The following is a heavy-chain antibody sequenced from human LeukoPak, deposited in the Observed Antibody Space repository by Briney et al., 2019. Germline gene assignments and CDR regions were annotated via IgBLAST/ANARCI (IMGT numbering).Heavy chain of an antibody. V-gene: IGHV1-46*01. Sequence: ASVKVSCKASGYTFTTYYMEWVRQAPGQGLEGMGIINPRAGSTSYAQKFQGRVTMTRDTSTSTVYMELSSLRSEDTAFYYCARGPEYGSGWSRGWFDPWGQGTLVTVSS. J-gene: IGHJ5*02. CDR3: ARGPEYGSGWSRGWFDP. CDR1: GYTFTTYY. D-gene: IGHD6-19*01. CDR2: INPRAGST.